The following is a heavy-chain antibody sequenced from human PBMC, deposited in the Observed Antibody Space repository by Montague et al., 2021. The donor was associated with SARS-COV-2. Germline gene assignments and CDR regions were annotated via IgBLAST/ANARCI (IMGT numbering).Heavy chain of an antibody. D-gene: IGHD3-10*01. CDR3: AREGLKRLLWFGEGYYYGMDV. V-gene: IGHV4-30-4*08. Sequence: TLSLTCIVSGGFISDSYYWAWIRQAPGKGLEWLGYIYYSGSTYYNPSLKSRVTISVDTSKNQFSLKLSSVTAADTAVYYCAREGLKRLLWFGEGYYYGMDVWGQGTTVTVSS. J-gene: IGHJ6*02. CDR1: GGFISDSYY. CDR2: IYYSGST.